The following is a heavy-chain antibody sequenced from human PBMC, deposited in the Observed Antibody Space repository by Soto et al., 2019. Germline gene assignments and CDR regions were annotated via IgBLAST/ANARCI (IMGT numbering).Heavy chain of an antibody. Sequence: GASVKVSCKASGGTFSTYAISWVRQAHGQGLEWMGGIIPIFGTANYAQKFQGRVTITADKSTSTAYMELSSLRSEDTAVYYCARCLNYYDSSGYYSPSYYFDYWGQGTLVTVS. J-gene: IGHJ4*02. CDR1: GGTFSTYA. V-gene: IGHV1-69*06. CDR2: IIPIFGTA. CDR3: ARCLNYYDSSGYYSPSYYFDY. D-gene: IGHD3-22*01.